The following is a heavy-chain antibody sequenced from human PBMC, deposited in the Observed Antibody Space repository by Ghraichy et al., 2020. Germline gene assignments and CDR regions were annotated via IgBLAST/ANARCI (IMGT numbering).Heavy chain of an antibody. CDR1: GGSISSFY. D-gene: IGHD1-1*01. Sequence: SETLSLTCIVSGGSISSFYWRWIRQPPGKGLEWLGYIYYSGSPNYNPSLESRVTMSIDTSKNQLSLKLNSVTAADTAVYYCSRVSTTTGTTRYYYYYGMDVWGQGTTVTVSS. CDR3: SRVSTTTGTTRYYYYYGMDV. J-gene: IGHJ6*02. CDR2: IYYSGSP. V-gene: IGHV4-59*01.